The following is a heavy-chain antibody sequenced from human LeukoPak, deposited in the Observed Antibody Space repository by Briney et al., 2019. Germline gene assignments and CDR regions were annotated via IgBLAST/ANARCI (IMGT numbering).Heavy chain of an antibody. CDR1: GGSFSGFY. V-gene: IGHV4-34*01. CDR3: ATLGEYYDSSGYYYN. Sequence: KSSETLSLTCAVYGGSFSGFYWSWIRQPPGKGLEWIGEINHSGSTYYNPSLKSRVTISEDTSKNQSSLKLTSVTAADTAVYYCATLGEYYDSSGYYYNWGQGTLVTVSS. D-gene: IGHD3-22*01. CDR2: INHSGST. J-gene: IGHJ4*02.